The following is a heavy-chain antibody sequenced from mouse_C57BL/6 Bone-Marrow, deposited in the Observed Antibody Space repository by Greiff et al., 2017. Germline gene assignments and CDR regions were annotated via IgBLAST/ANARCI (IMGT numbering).Heavy chain of an antibody. Sequence: VQLQQSDAELVKPGASVKISCKVSGYTFTDHTIHWMKQRPEQGLEWIGYIYPRDGSTKYNEKFKGKATLTADKSSSTAYMQLNSLTSEDSAVYYFSMPYYYGSSLYYYAMDYWGQGTSVTVSS. J-gene: IGHJ4*01. CDR1: GYTFTDHT. CDR3: SMPYYYGSSLYYYAMDY. CDR2: IYPRDGST. V-gene: IGHV1-78*01. D-gene: IGHD1-1*01.